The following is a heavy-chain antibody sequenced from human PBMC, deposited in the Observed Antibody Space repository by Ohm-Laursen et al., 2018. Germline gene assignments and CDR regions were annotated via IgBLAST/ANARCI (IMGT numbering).Heavy chain of an antibody. CDR1: SYTIARFE. Sequence: ASVKVSCKSSSYTIARFEIIWVRQAPGQGLEWMGWITTYNDQTKYGRNFQDRVTMTLDTSTNTAYMELRSLTSDDTAVYYCLGWPASWTYWGQGTLVTVSS. V-gene: IGHV1-18*01. CDR3: LGWPASWTY. J-gene: IGHJ4*02. D-gene: IGHD6-19*01. CDR2: ITTYNDQT.